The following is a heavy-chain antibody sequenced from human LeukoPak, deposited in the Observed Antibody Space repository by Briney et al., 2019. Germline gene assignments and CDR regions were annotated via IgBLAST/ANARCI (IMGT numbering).Heavy chain of an antibody. CDR3: ARDRYCSSTRCYTGLWAFDI. Sequence: SVKVSCKASGGTFSSYAISWVRQAPGQGLEWMGGIIPIFGTANYAQKFQGRVTITTDESTSTAYMELSSLRSEDTAVYYCARDRYCSSTRCYTGLWAFDIWGQGTVVTVSS. J-gene: IGHJ3*02. D-gene: IGHD2-2*02. CDR1: GGTFSSYA. CDR2: IIPIFGTA. V-gene: IGHV1-69*05.